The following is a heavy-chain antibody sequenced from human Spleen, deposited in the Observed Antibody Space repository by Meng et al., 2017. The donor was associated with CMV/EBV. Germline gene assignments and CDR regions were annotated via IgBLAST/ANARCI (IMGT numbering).Heavy chain of an antibody. CDR1: GFTFSNYA. J-gene: IGHJ4*02. D-gene: IGHD7-27*01. Sequence: GESLKISCAASGFTFSNYAMSWVRQAPGKGLEWVSVIYSGGSMKYYADPVKGRFTISRDNSKNTVYLQMNSLRADDTAVYYCAKDGDWGYFDSWGQGILVTVSS. CDR2: IYSGGSMK. CDR3: AKDGDWGYFDS. V-gene: IGHV3-23*03.